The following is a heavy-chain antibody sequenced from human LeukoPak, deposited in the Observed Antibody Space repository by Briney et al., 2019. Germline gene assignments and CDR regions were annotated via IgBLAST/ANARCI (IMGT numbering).Heavy chain of an antibody. Sequence: PSETLSLTCTVSGGSISSGGYYWSWIRQHPGKGLEWIGYIYYSGSTYYNPSHKSRVTISVDTSKNQFSLKLSSVTAADTAVYYCARESITMIATCWGQGTLVTVSS. V-gene: IGHV4-31*03. CDR2: IYYSGST. CDR1: GGSISSGGYY. CDR3: ARESITMIATC. J-gene: IGHJ4*02. D-gene: IGHD3-22*01.